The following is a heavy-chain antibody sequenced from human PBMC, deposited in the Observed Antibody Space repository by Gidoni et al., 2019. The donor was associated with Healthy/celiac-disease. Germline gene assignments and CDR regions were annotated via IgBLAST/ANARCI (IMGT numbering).Heavy chain of an antibody. Sequence: EVQLVESGGGLVQPGGSLRLSCAASGFTVSSYWMSWVRQAPGKGLEWVANIKQDGSEKYYVDSVKGRFTISRDNAKNSLYLQMNSLRAEDTAVYYCARNRWYALYYFDYWGQGTLVTVSS. V-gene: IGHV3-7*03. CDR3: ARNRWYALYYFDY. CDR2: IKQDGSEK. D-gene: IGHD6-13*01. J-gene: IGHJ4*02. CDR1: GFTVSSYW.